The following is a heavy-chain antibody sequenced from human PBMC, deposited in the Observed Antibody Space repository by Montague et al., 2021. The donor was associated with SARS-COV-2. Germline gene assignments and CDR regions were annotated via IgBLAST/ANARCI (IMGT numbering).Heavy chain of an antibody. CDR1: GGSISSSSHY. V-gene: IGHV4-39*01. J-gene: IGHJ4*02. CDR2: IYYSGTT. Sequence: SETLSLTCSVPGGSISSSSHYWAWLRQPPGRRLEWIGTIYYSGTTLYHPSLKSRITMSVDTSDNQFSLQLNSVSATDTAIYYCARAQMAVTEYYPDYWGQGILVTVSS. D-gene: IGHD2/OR15-2a*01. CDR3: ARAQMAVTEYYPDY.